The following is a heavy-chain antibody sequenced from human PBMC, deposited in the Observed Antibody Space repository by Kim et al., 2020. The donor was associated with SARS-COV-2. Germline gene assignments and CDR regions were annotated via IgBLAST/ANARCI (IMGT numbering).Heavy chain of an antibody. J-gene: IGHJ5*02. V-gene: IGHV3-74*01. D-gene: IGHD6-13*01. CDR3: GRQTRAWYIDP. CDR1: GFTFSDFW. Sequence: GGSLRLSCEASGFTFSDFWFHWVRQGPGEQLVWVSRIKGDGSDAVYADSVKGRFTISTDNAKNTVYLQMDNVRAEDTATYYCGRQTRAWYIDPWGQGTLVTVSS. CDR2: IKGDGSDA.